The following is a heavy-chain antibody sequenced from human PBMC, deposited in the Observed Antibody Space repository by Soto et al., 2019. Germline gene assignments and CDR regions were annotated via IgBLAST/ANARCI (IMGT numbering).Heavy chain of an antibody. D-gene: IGHD3-9*01. V-gene: IGHV3-23*01. CDR1: GFTFSSYA. CDR3: AKGYYYILTGTGHFLYFDY. Sequence: GGSLRLSCAASGFTFSSYAMSWVRQAPGKGLEWVSAISGSGGSTYYADSVKGRFTISRDNSKNTLYLQMNSLRAEDTAVYYCAKGYYYILTGTGHFLYFDYWGQGTLVTVSS. CDR2: ISGSGGST. J-gene: IGHJ4*02.